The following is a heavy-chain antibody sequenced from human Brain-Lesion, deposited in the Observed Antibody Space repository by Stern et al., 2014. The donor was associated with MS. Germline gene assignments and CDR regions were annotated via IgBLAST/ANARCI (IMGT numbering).Heavy chain of an antibody. D-gene: IGHD1-26*01. CDR1: GGSISSSTYY. Sequence: QLQLQESGPGLVKPSETLSLTCTVSGGSISSSTYYWAWIRQPPGKGLEWIGNIYYSGITYDNPSLKRRVTITAAMSKNQFSLKLSSVTAADTAIYYCARHDSVPRPSQLYSARDRGPGYFDYWGQGTLVTVSS. V-gene: IGHV4-39*01. CDR2: IYYSGIT. CDR3: ARHDSVPRPSQLYSARDRGPGYFDY. J-gene: IGHJ4*02.